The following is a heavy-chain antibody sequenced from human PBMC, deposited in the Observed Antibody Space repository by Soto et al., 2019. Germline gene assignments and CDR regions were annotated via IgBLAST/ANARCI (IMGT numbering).Heavy chain of an antibody. Sequence: GGSLRLSCAASGFTFSDAWMSWVRQAPGKGLDWVGRIKSNSDGATREYAAPVRGRFTISRDDSKNTLYLQMNSLKTEDTAVYYCTTDLWRIAVVVGSTGYFNPWGQGTPVTVSS. V-gene: IGHV3-15*01. D-gene: IGHD2-15*01. CDR1: GFTFSDAW. CDR3: TTDLWRIAVVVGSTGYFNP. CDR2: IKSNSDGATR. J-gene: IGHJ5*02.